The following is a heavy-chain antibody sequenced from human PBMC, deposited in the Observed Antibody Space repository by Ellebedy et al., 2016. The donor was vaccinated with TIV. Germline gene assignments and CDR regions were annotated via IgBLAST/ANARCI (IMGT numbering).Heavy chain of an antibody. CDR3: AREPDIVVVPAAMAFDY. D-gene: IGHD2-2*01. V-gene: IGHV1-18*01. CDR2: ISAYNGNT. Sequence: AASVKVSCKASGYTFTSYGISWVRQAPGQGLEWMGWISAYNGNTNYAQKLQGRVTMTTDTSTSTAYMELRSLRSDDTAVYYCAREPDIVVVPAAMAFDYWGQGTLVTVSS. CDR1: GYTFTSYG. J-gene: IGHJ4*02.